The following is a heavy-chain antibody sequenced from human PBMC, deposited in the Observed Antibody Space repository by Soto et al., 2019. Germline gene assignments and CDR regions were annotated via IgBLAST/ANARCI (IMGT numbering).Heavy chain of an antibody. D-gene: IGHD3-16*02. CDR2: INHSGST. J-gene: IGHJ5*02. CDR3: ARLELSLYVWFDP. V-gene: IGHV4-34*01. CDR1: GGSFSGYY. Sequence: SETLSLTCAVYGGSFSGYYWSWIRQPPGKGLEWIGEINHSGSTNYNPSLKSRVTISVDTSKNQFSLKLSSVTAADTAVYYCARLELSLYVWFDPWGQGTLVTVSS.